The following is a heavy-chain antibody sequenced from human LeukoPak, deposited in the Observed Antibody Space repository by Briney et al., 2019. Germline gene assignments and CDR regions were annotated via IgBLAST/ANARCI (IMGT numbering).Heavy chain of an antibody. V-gene: IGHV3-11*04. Sequence: PGGSLRLSCAASGFTFSDYYMSWIRQAPGKGLEWVSYISSSGSTIYYADSVKGRFTISRDNAKNSGFLQMNSLGADDTAVYYCASGSSVYYYYMDVWGKGTPVTVSS. D-gene: IGHD3-10*01. CDR3: ASGSSVYYYYMDV. J-gene: IGHJ6*03. CDR1: GFTFSDYY. CDR2: ISSSGSTI.